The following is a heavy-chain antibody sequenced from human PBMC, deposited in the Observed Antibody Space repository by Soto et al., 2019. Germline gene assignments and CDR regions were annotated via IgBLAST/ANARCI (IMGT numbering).Heavy chain of an antibody. D-gene: IGHD7-27*01. V-gene: IGHV3-30*18. CDR1: GFTFSSDG. Sequence: QVQLVESGGGVVQPGRSLRLSCAASGFTFSSDGMHWVRQAPGKGLEWVADISYDGSNKYYADSVKGRFTISRDNSRNPLYLQMNSLRAEDTAVYYCAKDLRGEQIAGDDYYYMDVWGKGTPVTVSS. CDR2: ISYDGSNK. CDR3: AKDLRGEQIAGDDYYYMDV. J-gene: IGHJ6*03.